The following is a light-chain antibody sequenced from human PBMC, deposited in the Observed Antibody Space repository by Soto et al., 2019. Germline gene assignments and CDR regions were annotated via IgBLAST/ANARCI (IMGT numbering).Light chain of an antibody. Sequence: DIQMTQSPSTLSASVGDRVTMTCLASQSISSWLAWYQQKPGKAPKLLIYDASSLESGVPSRFSGSGSGTEFTLTISSLQPDDFATYYCQQYNSYSPTFGQGTKVESK. CDR1: QSISSW. CDR2: DAS. V-gene: IGKV1-5*01. J-gene: IGKJ1*01. CDR3: QQYNSYSPT.